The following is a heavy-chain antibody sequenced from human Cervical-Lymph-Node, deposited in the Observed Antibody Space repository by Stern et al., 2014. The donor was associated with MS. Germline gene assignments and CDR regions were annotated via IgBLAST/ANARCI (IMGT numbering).Heavy chain of an antibody. CDR3: ARARGGSSWLPFDY. CDR1: GYTFTGYY. V-gene: IGHV1-2*04. Sequence: MQLVESGAEVKKPGASVKVSCKASGYTFTGYYMHWVRQAPGQGLEWMGWINPNSGGTNYAQKFQGWVTMTRDTSISTAYMELSRLRSDDTAVYYCARARGGSSWLPFDYWGQGTLVTVSS. J-gene: IGHJ4*02. CDR2: INPNSGGT. D-gene: IGHD6-13*01.